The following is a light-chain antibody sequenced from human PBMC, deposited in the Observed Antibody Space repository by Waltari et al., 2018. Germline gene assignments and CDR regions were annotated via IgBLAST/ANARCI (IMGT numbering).Light chain of an antibody. CDR1: QSVLYSSNSKNY. V-gene: IGKV4-1*01. J-gene: IGKJ4*01. CDR2: WAS. Sequence: DIVMTQSPDSLAVSLGERATINCNASQSVLYSSNSKNYLAWYQQKPGHPPKVLIYWASTRESGVPDRFSGSGSGTDFTLTISSLQAEDVAVYYCQQYFGLPLTFGGGTKLEIK. CDR3: QQYFGLPLT.